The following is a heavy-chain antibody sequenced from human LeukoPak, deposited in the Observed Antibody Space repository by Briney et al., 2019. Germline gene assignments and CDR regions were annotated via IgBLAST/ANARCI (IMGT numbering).Heavy chain of an antibody. D-gene: IGHD3-10*01. J-gene: IGHJ4*02. CDR2: ISGSGGST. Sequence: GGSLRLSCAVSGLTLSNYGMSWVRQAPGKGLEWVAGISGSGGSTTYADSVKGRFTISRDNPKNTLYLHMNNLRAEDTAVYFCAKRGVVIRVILVGFHKEAYYYDSWGQGALVTVPS. V-gene: IGHV3-23*01. CDR3: AKRGVVIRVILVGFHKEAYYYDS. CDR1: GLTLSNYG.